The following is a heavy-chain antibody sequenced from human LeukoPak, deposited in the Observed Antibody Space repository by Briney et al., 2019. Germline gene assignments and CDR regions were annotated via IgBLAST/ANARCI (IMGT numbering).Heavy chain of an antibody. V-gene: IGHV4-4*07. D-gene: IGHD1-1*01. J-gene: IGHJ4*02. CDR1: GGSISSYY. CDR2: IYSSGGT. Sequence: SETLSLTCTVSGGSISSYYWSWIRQPAGKGLEWIGRIYSSGGTNCNPSLKSRVTMSVDTSKNQFSLNLSSVTAADTALYYCARSTSVGWNGGLDYWGQGTLVTVSS. CDR3: ARSTSVGWNGGLDY.